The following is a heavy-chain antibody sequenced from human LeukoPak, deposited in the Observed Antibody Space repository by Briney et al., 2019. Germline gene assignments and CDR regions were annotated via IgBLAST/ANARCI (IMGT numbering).Heavy chain of an antibody. CDR2: IYYSGST. CDR1: GGSISSYY. Sequence: PSETLSLTCTVSGGSISSYYWSWIRQPPGKGLEWIGYIYYSGSTYYNPSLKSRVTISVDTSKNQFSLKLSSVTAADTAVYYCAREVAAYCSGGSCEIDYWGQGTLVTVSS. CDR3: AREVAAYCSGGSCEIDY. J-gene: IGHJ4*02. V-gene: IGHV4-59*12. D-gene: IGHD2-15*01.